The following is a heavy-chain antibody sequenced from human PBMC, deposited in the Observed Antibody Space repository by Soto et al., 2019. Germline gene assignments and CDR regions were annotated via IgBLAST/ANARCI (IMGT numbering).Heavy chain of an antibody. D-gene: IGHD3-22*01. V-gene: IGHV4-34*01. CDR3: ARGRIPRITMIVRKGYDAFDI. CDR2: INHSGST. CDR1: GGSFSGYY. Sequence: PSETLSLTCAVYGGSFSGYYWSWIRQPPGKGLEWIGEINHSGSTNYNPSLKSRVTISVDTSKNQFSLKLSSVTAADTAMYYCARGRIPRITMIVRKGYDAFDIWGQGTMVTVSS. J-gene: IGHJ3*02.